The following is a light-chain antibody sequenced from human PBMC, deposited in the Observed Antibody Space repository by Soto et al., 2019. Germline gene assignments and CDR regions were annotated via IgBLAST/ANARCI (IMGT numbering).Light chain of an antibody. J-gene: IGKJ4*01. Sequence: DVVMTQSPLSLPVTLGQPASISCRSSQSLVDTDGNTYLSWFQQRPGQGPRRLIYKVSNRDSGVPDRFSGSGSGPDFTLKISRVEAEDVGIYFCMQGTHWPLTFGGGTKVEIK. V-gene: IGKV2-30*01. CDR2: KVS. CDR3: MQGTHWPLT. CDR1: QSLVDTDGNTY.